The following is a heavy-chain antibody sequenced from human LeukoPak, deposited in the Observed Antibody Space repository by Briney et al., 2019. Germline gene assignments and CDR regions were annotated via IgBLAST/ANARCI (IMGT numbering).Heavy chain of an antibody. J-gene: IGHJ4*02. CDR1: GFTFGDYA. CDR3: AKVGEYSSSAYFDY. V-gene: IGHV3-9*01. Sequence: GGSLRLSCAASGFTFGDYAMHWVRQAPGKGLEWVSGISWNSGSIGYADSVKGRFTISRDNAKNSLYLQMNSLRAEDTALYYCAKVGEYSSSAYFDYWGQGTLVTVSS. CDR2: ISWNSGSI. D-gene: IGHD6-6*01.